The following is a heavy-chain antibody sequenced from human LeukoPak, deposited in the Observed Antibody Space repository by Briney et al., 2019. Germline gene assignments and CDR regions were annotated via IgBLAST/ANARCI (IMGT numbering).Heavy chain of an antibody. Sequence: GGSLRLSCAASGFTFDDYAMHWVRQAPGKGLEWVSGISWNSGSIGYADSVKGRFTISRDNAKNSLYLQMNSLRAEDTAVYYCAKDLGSGWWGVAFDIWGQGTMVTVSS. CDR2: ISWNSGSI. CDR1: GFTFDDYA. V-gene: IGHV3-9*01. CDR3: AKDLGSGWWGVAFDI. D-gene: IGHD6-19*01. J-gene: IGHJ3*02.